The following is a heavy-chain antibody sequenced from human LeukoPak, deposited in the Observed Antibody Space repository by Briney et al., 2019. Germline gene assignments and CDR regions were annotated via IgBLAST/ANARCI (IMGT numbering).Heavy chain of an antibody. J-gene: IGHJ4*02. Sequence: GGSLRLSCAASGFTFSSYAMSWVRQAPGKGLEWVSAISGSGGSTYYADSGKGRFTISRDNSKNTLYLQMNSLRAEDTAVYYCAKDDYDILTGPIDYWGQGTLVTVSS. CDR2: ISGSGGST. CDR1: GFTFSSYA. CDR3: AKDDYDILTGPIDY. V-gene: IGHV3-23*01. D-gene: IGHD3-9*01.